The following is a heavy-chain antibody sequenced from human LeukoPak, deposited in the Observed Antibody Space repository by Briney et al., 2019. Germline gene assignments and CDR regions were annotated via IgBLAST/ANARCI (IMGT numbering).Heavy chain of an antibody. Sequence: GGSLRLSCAASGFTFSSYWMHWVRQAPGKGLVWVSRINSDGSSTSYADSVKGRFTISRDNAKNSLYLQMNSLRDEDTAVYYCARLYYYDSSGYYYWDYWGQGTLVTVSS. D-gene: IGHD3-22*01. J-gene: IGHJ4*02. CDR1: GFTFSSYW. CDR3: ARLYYYDSSGYYYWDY. V-gene: IGHV3-74*01. CDR2: INSDGSST.